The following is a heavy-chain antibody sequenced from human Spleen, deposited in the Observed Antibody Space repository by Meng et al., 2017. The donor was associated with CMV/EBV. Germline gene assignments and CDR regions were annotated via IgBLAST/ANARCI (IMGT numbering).Heavy chain of an antibody. CDR2: INTNTGNP. Sequence: ASVKVSCKASGYTFTSYAMNWVRQAPGQGLEWMGWINTNTGNPTYAQGFTGQFVFSLDTSVSTAYLQIYNLKTEDTAVYYCARDMEYSNSSYFFDYWGQGTLVTVSS. D-gene: IGHD5-18*01. CDR1: GYTFTSYA. V-gene: IGHV7-4-1*01. J-gene: IGHJ4*02. CDR3: ARDMEYSNSSYFFDY.